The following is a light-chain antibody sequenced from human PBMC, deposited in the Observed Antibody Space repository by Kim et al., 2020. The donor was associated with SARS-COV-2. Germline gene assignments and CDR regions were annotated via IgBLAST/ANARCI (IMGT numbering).Light chain of an antibody. J-gene: IGLJ2*01. Sequence: GLSVTIPFTRTSSDVGGYTYVSWYQQHPGKAPKLMICDVSKRPSGVPDRFSGSKSGNTASLTISGLQAEDEADYYCCSYAGSSTSLFGGGTQLTVL. CDR3: CSYAGSSTSL. V-gene: IGLV2-11*01. CDR1: SSDVGGYTY. CDR2: DVS.